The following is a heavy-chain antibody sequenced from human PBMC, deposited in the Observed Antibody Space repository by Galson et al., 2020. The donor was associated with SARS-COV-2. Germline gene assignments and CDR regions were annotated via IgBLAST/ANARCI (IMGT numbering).Heavy chain of an antibody. CDR2: LYRAGTA. CDR3: AGPTVPARRITDYIWYYYAMDV. Sequence: GGSLRLSCAASGFIVNSKYMSWVRQAPGKGLEWVSSLYRAGTAYYSDSVKGRFTVSRDNSKNILYLQMDSLRAEDTGIYYCAGPTVPARRITDYIWYYYAMDVWGQGTAVTVSS. D-gene: IGHD6-6*01. J-gene: IGHJ6*02. V-gene: IGHV3-53*01. CDR1: GFIVNSKY.